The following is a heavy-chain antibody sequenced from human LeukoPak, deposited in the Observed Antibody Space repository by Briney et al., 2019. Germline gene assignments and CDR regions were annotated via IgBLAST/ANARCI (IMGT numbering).Heavy chain of an antibody. Sequence: GGSLRLSCAASEFTFTKYWMSWVRQAPGKGLEWVSGINWNGGSTGYADSVKGRFTISRDNAKNSLYLQMNSLRAEDTALYHCAREAVAVGFDPWGQGTLVTVSS. D-gene: IGHD6-19*01. J-gene: IGHJ5*02. CDR3: AREAVAVGFDP. CDR2: INWNGGST. V-gene: IGHV3-20*01. CDR1: EFTFTKYW.